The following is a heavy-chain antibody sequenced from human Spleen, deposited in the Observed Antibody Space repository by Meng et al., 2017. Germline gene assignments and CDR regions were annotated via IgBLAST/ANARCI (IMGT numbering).Heavy chain of an antibody. CDR2: IKQDGSEK. CDR1: GFTFSSYW. J-gene: IGHJ2*01. CDR3: ARGWFGDTGYFDL. V-gene: IGHV3-7*01. Sequence: GESLKISCAASGFTFSSYWMSWVRQAPGKGLEWVANIKQDGSEKYYVDSVKGRFTISRDNAKNALYLQMNSLRAEDTAVYYCARGWFGDTGYFDLWGRGTLVTVSS. D-gene: IGHD3-10*01.